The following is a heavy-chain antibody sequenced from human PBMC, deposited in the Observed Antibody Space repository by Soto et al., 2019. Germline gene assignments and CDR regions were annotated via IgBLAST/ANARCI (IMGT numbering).Heavy chain of an antibody. CDR3: ARRLYYDSSGFEGGGMDV. V-gene: IGHV4-30-2*01. J-gene: IGHJ6*02. Sequence: PSETLSLTCAVSGGSISSGGYSWSWIRQPPGKGLDWIGYIYHSGSTYYNPSLKSRVTISVDRSKNQFSLKLSSVTAADTAVYYCARRLYYDSSGFEGGGMDVWGQGTTVTVSS. D-gene: IGHD3-22*01. CDR1: GGSISSGGYS. CDR2: IYHSGST.